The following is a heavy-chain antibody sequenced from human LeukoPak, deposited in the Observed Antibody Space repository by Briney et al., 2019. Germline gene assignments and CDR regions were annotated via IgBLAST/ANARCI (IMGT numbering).Heavy chain of an antibody. D-gene: IGHD1-26*01. V-gene: IGHV1-2*02. J-gene: IGHJ4*02. CDR3: ARDSGGRSDY. Sequence: ASVKVSCKASGYTFTDYYIHWVRQAPGQGLEWMGWISPNSGGTNFAQKFQGRVTMTRDTSISAAYMELSSLRSDDTAVYYCARDSGGRSDYWGQGTLVTVSS. CDR1: GYTFTDYY. CDR2: ISPNSGGT.